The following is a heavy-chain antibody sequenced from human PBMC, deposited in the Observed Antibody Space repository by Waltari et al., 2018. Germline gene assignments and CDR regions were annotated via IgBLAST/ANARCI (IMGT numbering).Heavy chain of an antibody. V-gene: IGHV1-2*06. J-gene: IGHJ6*02. CDR1: GYTFTGYY. CDR3: AVLELLDDYYYYYGMDV. D-gene: IGHD1-26*01. CDR2: INPNSGGT. Sequence: QVQLVQSGAEVKKPGASVKVSCKASGYTFTGYYMHWVRQAPGQGLEWMGRINPNSGGTNYAQKCQGRVTMTRDTSISTAYMELSRLRSDDTAVYYCAVLELLDDYYYYYGMDVWGQGTTVTVSS.